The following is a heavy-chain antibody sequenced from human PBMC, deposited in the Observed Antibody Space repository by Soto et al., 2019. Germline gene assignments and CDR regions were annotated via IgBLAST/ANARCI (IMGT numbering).Heavy chain of an antibody. CDR1: GFTFSNAW. CDR3: TTLSITIFGVVLMDV. Sequence: GGPLRLSCAASGFTFSNAWMNWVRQAPGKGLEWVGRIKSKTDGGTTDYAAPVKGRFTISRDDSKNTLYLQMNSLETEDTAVYYCTTLSITIFGVVLMDVWGQGTTVTVSS. D-gene: IGHD3-3*01. CDR2: IKSKTDGGTT. V-gene: IGHV3-15*07. J-gene: IGHJ6*02.